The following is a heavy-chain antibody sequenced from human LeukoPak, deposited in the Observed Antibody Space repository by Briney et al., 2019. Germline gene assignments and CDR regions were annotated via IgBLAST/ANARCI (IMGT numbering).Heavy chain of an antibody. D-gene: IGHD6-13*01. CDR3: ARATAAAGYAFDI. V-gene: IGHV4-34*01. CDR2: INHSGST. Sequence: RPSETLSLTCAVYGGSFSGYYWSWIRQPPGKGLEWIGEINHSGSTNYNPSLKSRVTISVDTSKNQFSLKLSSVTAADTAAYYCARATAAAGYAFDIWGQGTMVTVSS. J-gene: IGHJ3*02. CDR1: GGSFSGYY.